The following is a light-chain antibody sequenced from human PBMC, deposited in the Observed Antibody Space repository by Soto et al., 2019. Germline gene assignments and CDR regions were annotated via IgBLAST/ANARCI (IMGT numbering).Light chain of an antibody. CDR3: QQYTNWPPWT. CDR1: QSVSTN. J-gene: IGKJ1*01. Sequence: EIVMTQSPATLSVSPGERATLSCRASQSVSTNLAWYQQQPGRAPRLLIFGASTRSTGIPARFSGSGSGTEFTLTINLLQSDDFAVYYCQQYTNWPPWTFGQGTKVDLK. V-gene: IGKV3-15*01. CDR2: GAS.